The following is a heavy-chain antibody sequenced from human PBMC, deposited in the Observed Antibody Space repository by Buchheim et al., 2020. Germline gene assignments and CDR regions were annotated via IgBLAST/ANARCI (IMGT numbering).Heavy chain of an antibody. D-gene: IGHD2-15*01. J-gene: IGHJ6*02. CDR3: ARDAPVVVPSHYALDV. CDR2: IKPDGSEK. CDR1: GFTFSSYW. V-gene: IGHV3-7*03. Sequence: EVQLVESGGGLVQLGGSLRLSCAASGFTFSSYWMSWVRQAPGKGLEWVGNIKPDGSEKWYVDSVRGRFTISRDNAKNSLYLQVNSLRVEDMAVYYCARDAPVVVPSHYALDVWGQGTT.